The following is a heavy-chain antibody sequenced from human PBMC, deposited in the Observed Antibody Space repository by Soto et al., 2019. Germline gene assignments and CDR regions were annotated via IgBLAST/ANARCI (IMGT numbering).Heavy chain of an antibody. D-gene: IGHD4-17*01. J-gene: IGHJ4*02. V-gene: IGHV4-31*03. CDR3: AREGGYGDYAYFDY. CDR1: GGSISSGGYY. Sequence: SETLSLTCTVSGGSISSGGYYWSWIRQHPGKGLEWIGYIYYSGSTYYNPSLKSRVTISVDTSKNQFSLKLSSVTAADTAVYYCAREGGYGDYAYFDYWGQGTLVTVSS. CDR2: IYYSGST.